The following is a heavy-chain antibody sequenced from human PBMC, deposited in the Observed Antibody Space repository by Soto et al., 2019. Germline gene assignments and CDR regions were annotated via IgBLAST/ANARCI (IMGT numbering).Heavy chain of an antibody. D-gene: IGHD6-13*01. CDR1: GGSFSGYY. J-gene: IGHJ4*02. CDR3: ARALSFYSSWYYSDY. V-gene: IGHV4-34*01. Sequence: SETLSLTCAVYGGSFSGYYWSWIRQPPGKGLEWIGEINHSGSTNYNPSLKSRVTISVDTSKNQFSLKLSSVTAADTAVYYCARALSFYSSWYYSDYWGQGTLVTVSS. CDR2: INHSGST.